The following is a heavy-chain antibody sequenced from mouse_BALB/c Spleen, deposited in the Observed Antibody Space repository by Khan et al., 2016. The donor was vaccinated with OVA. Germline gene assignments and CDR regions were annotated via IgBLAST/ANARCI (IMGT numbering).Heavy chain of an antibody. CDR2: ISSLAYSI. J-gene: IGHJ4*01. CDR1: GFTFSDYG. CDR3: VRWAMDY. V-gene: IGHV5-15*02. Sequence: EVQLVESGGGLVQPGGSRKLSCAASGFTFSDYGMAWVRQAPGKGPEWVAFISSLAYSIYYADTVTGRFTISRSNAKNPLYLEMSSLRSEDTAMYFCVRWAMDYWGQGTSVTVSS.